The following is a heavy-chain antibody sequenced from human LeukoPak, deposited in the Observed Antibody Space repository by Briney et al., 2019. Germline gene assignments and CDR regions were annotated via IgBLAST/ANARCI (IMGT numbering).Heavy chain of an antibody. J-gene: IGHJ6*02. Sequence: GGSLRLSCAASGFTVSSNYMSWVRQAPGKGLEWVSVMYSGGSTYYADSVKGRFTISRDNSKNTLYLQMNSLRAEDTAVYYCARAMSGYSYGPSYYYYYGMDVWGQGTTVTVSS. CDR2: MYSGGST. D-gene: IGHD5-18*01. CDR3: ARAMSGYSYGPSYYYYYGMDV. CDR1: GFTVSSNY. V-gene: IGHV3-53*01.